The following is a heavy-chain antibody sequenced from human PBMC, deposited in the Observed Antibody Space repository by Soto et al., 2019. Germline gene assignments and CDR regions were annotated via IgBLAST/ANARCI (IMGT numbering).Heavy chain of an antibody. J-gene: IGHJ4*02. V-gene: IGHV3-66*01. CDR1: GFTVSSNY. CDR3: ARDYPTLNSSSCYDY. Sequence: GGSLRLSCAASGFTVSSNYMSWVRQAPGKGLEWVSVIYSGGSTYYADSVKGRFTISRDNSKNTLYLQMNSLRAEDMAVYYCARDYPTLNSSSCYDYWGQGTLVTVSS. D-gene: IGHD6-13*01. CDR2: IYSGGST.